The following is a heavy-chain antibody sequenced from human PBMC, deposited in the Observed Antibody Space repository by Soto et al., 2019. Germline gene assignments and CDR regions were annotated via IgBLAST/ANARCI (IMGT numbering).Heavy chain of an antibody. CDR1: GGTFSSYA. Sequence: SVKVSCKASGGTFSSYAIIWVRQAPGQGLEWMGGIIPIFGIANYAQKFQGRVTITADESTSTAYMELSSLRSEDTAVYYCARGFHRINYDILTGYYPGFGYDAFDIWGQGTMVTVSS. CDR2: IIPIFGIA. V-gene: IGHV1-69*13. J-gene: IGHJ3*02. D-gene: IGHD3-9*01. CDR3: ARGFHRINYDILTGYYPGFGYDAFDI.